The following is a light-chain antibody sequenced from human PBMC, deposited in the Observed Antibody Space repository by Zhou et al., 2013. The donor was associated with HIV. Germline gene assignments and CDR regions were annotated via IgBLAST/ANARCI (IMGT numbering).Light chain of an antibody. V-gene: IGKV3-11*01. CDR1: QSVRNS. CDR2: DAS. J-gene: IGKJ4*01. CDR3: QQRTNWPPLT. Sequence: EIVLTQSPDTLSLSPGERATLSCRASQSVRNSLAWYQQKPGHVPRLLIYDASNRATGIPARFSGSGSGTDFTLTISSLEPEDFAVYYCQQRTNWPPLTFGGGTKVEMK.